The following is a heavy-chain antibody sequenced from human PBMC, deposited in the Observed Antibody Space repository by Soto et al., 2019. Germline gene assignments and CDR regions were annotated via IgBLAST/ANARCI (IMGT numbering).Heavy chain of an antibody. Sequence: EVQLVESGGGLVQPGGSLRLSCEASGFTFRNYDMHWVRQGTGKGLEWVSGISAAGDPDYADSVEGRFTISRENAQNPFFLQMNSLRVGETAVYYCARTDRDFYGLDVWGQGTTVIVSS. J-gene: IGHJ6*02. CDR3: ARTDRDFYGLDV. CDR1: GFTFRNYD. V-gene: IGHV3-13*05. CDR2: ISAAGDP.